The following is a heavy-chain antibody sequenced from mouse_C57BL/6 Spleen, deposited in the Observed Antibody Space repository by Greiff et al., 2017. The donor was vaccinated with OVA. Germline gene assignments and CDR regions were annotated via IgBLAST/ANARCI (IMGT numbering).Heavy chain of an antibody. Sequence: EVQGVESGGGLVQPKGSLKLSCAASGFTFNTYAMHWVRQAPGTGLEWVARIRSKSSNYATYYADSVKDRFTISRDDSQSMLYLQMNNLKTEDTAMYYCVRGYYGSSPSWFAYWGQGTLVTVSA. CDR2: IRSKSSNYAT. V-gene: IGHV10-3*01. CDR3: VRGYYGSSPSWFAY. J-gene: IGHJ3*01. D-gene: IGHD1-1*01. CDR1: GFTFNTYA.